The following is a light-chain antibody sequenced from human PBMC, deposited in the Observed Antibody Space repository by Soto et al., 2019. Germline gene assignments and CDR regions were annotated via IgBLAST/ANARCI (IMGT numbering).Light chain of an antibody. J-gene: IGKJ1*01. CDR2: KAS. CDR1: QSISSW. V-gene: IGKV1-5*03. Sequence: DIQMTQSPSTLSRSVGDRVTITCRASQSISSWLAWYQLKPGKAPKLLIYKASSLESGVPSRFSGSGSGTEFTLTISSLQADDFATYYCQQYNSYSWTFGQGTKVEIK. CDR3: QQYNSYSWT.